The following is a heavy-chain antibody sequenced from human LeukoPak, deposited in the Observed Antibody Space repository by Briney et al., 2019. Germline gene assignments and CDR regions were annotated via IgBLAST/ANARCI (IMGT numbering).Heavy chain of an antibody. CDR1: RFTFSNYA. CDR3: AKDGDRLNAVDVFDI. V-gene: IGHV3-23*01. CDR2: IRDSAYRT. Sequence: TGGSLRLSCAASRFTFSNYAMSWVRQAPGKGLEWVSSIRDSAYRTYYADSVKGRFTIYRDNSKNTLYLQMNRLRAEDAAVYYCAKDGDRLNAVDVFDIWGQGTMVTVSS. J-gene: IGHJ3*02. D-gene: IGHD3-10*01.